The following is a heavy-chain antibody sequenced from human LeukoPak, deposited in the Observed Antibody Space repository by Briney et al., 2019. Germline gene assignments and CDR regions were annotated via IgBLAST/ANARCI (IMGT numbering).Heavy chain of an antibody. D-gene: IGHD2-2*01. J-gene: IGHJ3*02. CDR1: GGSISSGSYY. Sequence: KASETLSLTCTVSGGSISSGSYYWSWIRQPAGKGLEWIGRIYTSGSTNYNPSLKSRVTISVDTSKNQFSLKLSSVTAADTAVYYCARDQDCSSTSCSIAFAIWGQGTMVTVSS. CDR2: IYTSGST. V-gene: IGHV4-61*02. CDR3: ARDQDCSSTSCSIAFAI.